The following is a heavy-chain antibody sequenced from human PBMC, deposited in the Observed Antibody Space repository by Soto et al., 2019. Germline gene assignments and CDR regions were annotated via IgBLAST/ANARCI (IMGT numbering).Heavy chain of an antibody. Sequence: PGGSLRLSCAASGFTVSSNYMSWVRQAPGKGLEWVSVIYSGGSTYYADSVKGRFTISRDNSKNTLYLQMNSLRAEDTAVYYCAREDYYDSSGHPCAFDIWGQGTMVTVS. J-gene: IGHJ3*02. CDR1: GFTVSSNY. CDR3: AREDYYDSSGHPCAFDI. V-gene: IGHV3-53*01. D-gene: IGHD3-22*01. CDR2: IYSGGST.